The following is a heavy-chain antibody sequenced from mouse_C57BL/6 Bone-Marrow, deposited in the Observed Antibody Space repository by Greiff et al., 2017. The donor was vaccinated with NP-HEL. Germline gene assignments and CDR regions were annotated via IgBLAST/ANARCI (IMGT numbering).Heavy chain of an antibody. D-gene: IGHD1-1*02. V-gene: IGHV5-4*01. CDR1: GFTFSSYS. CDR2: ISAGGSYT. CDR3: ARDRLWCSGFAY. Sequence: EVQLVESGGGLVKPGGSLKLSCAASGFTFSSYSMSWVRQTPEKRLEWVATISAGGSYTYYPDNVKGRFTLSRDNATNNLYLQMSHLKSEDTAMYYCARDRLWCSGFAYWGQGTLVTVSA. J-gene: IGHJ3*01.